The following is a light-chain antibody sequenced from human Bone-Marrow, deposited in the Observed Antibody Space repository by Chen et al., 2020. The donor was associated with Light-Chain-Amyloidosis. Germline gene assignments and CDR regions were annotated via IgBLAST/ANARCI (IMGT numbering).Light chain of an antibody. CDR1: NSGSTS. CDR2: DDS. CDR3: QVWDRSSDRPV. J-gene: IGLJ3*02. Sequence: SYVLTQPSSVSVAPGQTATIACGGNNSGSTSVHWYQQTPGQAPLLVVYDDSDRPSGIPGRLSGSNSGNTATLTISRVEARDEADYYCQVWDRSSDRPVFGGGTKLTVL. V-gene: IGLV3-21*02.